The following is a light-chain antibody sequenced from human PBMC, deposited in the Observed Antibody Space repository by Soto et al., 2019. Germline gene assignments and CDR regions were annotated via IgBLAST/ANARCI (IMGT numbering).Light chain of an antibody. V-gene: IGLV2-14*01. CDR3: GSYTSSTLYV. CDR1: SSDAATYDY. CDR2: EVS. J-gene: IGLJ1*01. Sequence: QSVLTQPASVSGSPGQSITISCTGTSSDAATYDYVSWYQHHPGKAPKLLIYEVSNRPSGVSNRFSGSKSGNTASLTISGLQAEDEADYYCGSYTSSTLYVFGTGTKLTVL.